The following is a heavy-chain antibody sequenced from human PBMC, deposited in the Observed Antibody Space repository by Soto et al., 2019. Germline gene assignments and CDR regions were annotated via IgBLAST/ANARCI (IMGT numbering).Heavy chain of an antibody. CDR2: IYHSGST. V-gene: IGHV4-4*02. D-gene: IGHD3-10*01. Sequence: QVQLQESGPGLVKPSGTLSLTCAVSGGSISSSNWWSWVRQPPGKGLEWIGEIYHSGSTNYNPSLKXRXTXTVDKSKHQCSLQLSSVTAADTSVYYCARLYPARGVMDWFDLWGQGSLVTVSS. CDR1: GGSISSSNW. J-gene: IGHJ5*02. CDR3: ARLYPARGVMDWFDL.